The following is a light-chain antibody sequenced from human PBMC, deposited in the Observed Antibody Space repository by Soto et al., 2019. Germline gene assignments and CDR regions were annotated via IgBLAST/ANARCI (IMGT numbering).Light chain of an antibody. Sequence: QSALTQPASVSGSPGQSITISCTGTSSDVGGYNYVFWYQQHPGKAPKLMMYDVSNRPSGVSNRLSGSKSGNTAALTISGLQAEDEADYYCSSYTSSSTVVFGGGTKLTVL. V-gene: IGLV2-14*01. CDR3: SSYTSSSTVV. J-gene: IGLJ2*01. CDR1: SSDVGGYNY. CDR2: DVS.